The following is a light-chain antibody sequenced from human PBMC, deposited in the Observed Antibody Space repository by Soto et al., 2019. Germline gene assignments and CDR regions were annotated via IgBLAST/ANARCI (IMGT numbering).Light chain of an antibody. J-gene: IGKJ4*01. CDR2: GAS. CDR1: QSVSSIY. Sequence: EIVLAQSPGTLSLSPGERATVSCRASQSVSSIYLAWYQQKPGQAPRLLIYGASSRPTGIPDRFSGSGSGTDFTLTISRXEPEDFAVYYCQQYGSSALTFGGGTKVDIK. V-gene: IGKV3-20*01. CDR3: QQYGSSALT.